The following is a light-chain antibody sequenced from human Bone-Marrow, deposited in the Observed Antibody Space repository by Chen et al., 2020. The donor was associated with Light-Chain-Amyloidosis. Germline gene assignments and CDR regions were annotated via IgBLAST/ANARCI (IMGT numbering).Light chain of an antibody. V-gene: IGLV2-14*01. CDR2: EVT. CDR3: SSYTITNTLV. J-gene: IGLJ1*01. Sequence: QSALPQLASLSGSPGSPFTIPCTGTSSDVGGDNHVSWYQQHPDKAPKLMIYEVTNRPSWVPDRFSGSKSDNTASLTISGLQTEDEADYFCSSYTITNTLVFGSGTRVTVL. CDR1: SSDVGGDNH.